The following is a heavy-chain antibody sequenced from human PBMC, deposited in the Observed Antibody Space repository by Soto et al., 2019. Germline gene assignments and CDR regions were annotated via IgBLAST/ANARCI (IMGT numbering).Heavy chain of an antibody. V-gene: IGHV4-59*01. CDR3: ARGQGYSSSWYPNWFDP. CDR1: CGSHHCFY. Sequence: SGNPSPPPTVSCGSHHCFYWRLIPQPPGVGLECIGYIYYSGSTNYNPSLKSRVTISVDTSKNQFSLKLSSVTAADTAVYYCARGQGYSSSWYPNWFDPWGQGTLVTVSS. J-gene: IGHJ5*02. CDR2: IYYSGST. D-gene: IGHD6-13*01.